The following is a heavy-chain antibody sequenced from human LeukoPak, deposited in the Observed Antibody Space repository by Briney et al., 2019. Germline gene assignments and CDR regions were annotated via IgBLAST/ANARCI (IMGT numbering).Heavy chain of an antibody. Sequence: GASVKVSCKASGYTFTSYAMHWVRQAPGQRLEWMGWINAGNGNTKYSQKFQGRVTITRDTSASTAYMELSSLRSEDTAVYYCARPQDTAMVGLDYWGQGTLVTVSS. J-gene: IGHJ4*02. CDR3: ARPQDTAMVGLDY. CDR1: GYTFTSYA. V-gene: IGHV1-3*01. CDR2: INAGNGNT. D-gene: IGHD5-18*01.